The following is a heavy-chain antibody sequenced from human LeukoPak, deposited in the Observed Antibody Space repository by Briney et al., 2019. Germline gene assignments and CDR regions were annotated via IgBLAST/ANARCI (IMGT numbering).Heavy chain of an antibody. D-gene: IGHD3-10*01. CDR2: ISYDGSNK. CDR3: AKVGGSSFELLWFGELLDDNWFDP. Sequence: GGSPRLSCAASGFTFSSYGMHWVRQAPGKGLEWVAVISYDGSNKYYADSVKGRFTISRDNSKNTLYLQMNSLRAEDTAVYYCAKVGGSSFELLWFGELLDDNWFDPWGQGTLVTVSS. V-gene: IGHV3-30*18. CDR1: GFTFSSYG. J-gene: IGHJ5*02.